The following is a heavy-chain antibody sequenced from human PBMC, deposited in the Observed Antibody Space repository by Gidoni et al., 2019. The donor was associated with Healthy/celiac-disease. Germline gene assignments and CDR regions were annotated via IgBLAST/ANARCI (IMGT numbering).Heavy chain of an antibody. Sequence: QVQLVQSGAEVKKPGASVKVSCKASGYTFTSYYMHWVRQAPGQGLEWMGIINPSGGSTSYAQKFQGRVTMTRDTSTSTVYMELSSLRSEDTAVYYCARSCMLLGAHHNWFDPWGQGTLVTVSS. CDR1: GYTFTSYY. CDR2: INPSGGST. D-gene: IGHD2-8*01. J-gene: IGHJ5*02. CDR3: ARSCMLLGAHHNWFDP. V-gene: IGHV1-46*01.